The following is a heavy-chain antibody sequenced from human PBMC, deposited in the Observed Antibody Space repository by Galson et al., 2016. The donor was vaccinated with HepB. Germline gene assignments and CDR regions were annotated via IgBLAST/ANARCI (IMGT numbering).Heavy chain of an antibody. CDR1: GFTFSYYW. V-gene: IGHV3-7*01. CDR3: TRDFGYSNYD. D-gene: IGHD6-13*01. CDR2: IKEDGGGK. J-gene: IGHJ4*02. Sequence: LRLSCADSGFTFSYYWMSWVRQGPGKGLEWGGNIKEDGGGKNYVDSVKARFSISRDNAKNSLSLQMNSLRVEDTAVYYCTRDFGYSNYDWGQGTLVTVPS.